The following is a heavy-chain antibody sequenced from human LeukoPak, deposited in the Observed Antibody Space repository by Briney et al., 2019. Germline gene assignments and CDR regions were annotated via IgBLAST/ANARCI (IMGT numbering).Heavy chain of an antibody. CDR2: INWNGDDT. D-gene: IGHD2-2*01. CDR3: ARGGPGYCSSTSCTEAY. CDR1: GFSFDDYG. Sequence: PGGSLRLSCVGFGFSFDDYGMSWVRQAPGKGLEWASGINWNGDDTGYADSVRGRFTISRDNAKSTLYLQMNNLRAEDTALYYCARGGPGYCSSTSCTEAYWGLGTLVTVSS. J-gene: IGHJ4*02. V-gene: IGHV3-20*04.